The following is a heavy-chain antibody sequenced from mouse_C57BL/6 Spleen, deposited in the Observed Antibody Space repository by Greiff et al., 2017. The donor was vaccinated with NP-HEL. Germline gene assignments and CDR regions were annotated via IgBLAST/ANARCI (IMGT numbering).Heavy chain of an antibody. CDR1: GFSLSTSGMG. CDR2: IYWDDDK. V-gene: IGHV8-12*01. Sequence: QVTLKVCGPGILQSSQTLSLTCSFSGFSLSTSGMGVSWIRQPSGKGLEWLAHIYWDDDKRYNPSLKSRLTISKDTSRNQVFLKITSVDTADTATYYCARDYDYDETWFAYWGQGTLVTVSA. D-gene: IGHD2-4*01. CDR3: ARDYDYDETWFAY. J-gene: IGHJ3*01.